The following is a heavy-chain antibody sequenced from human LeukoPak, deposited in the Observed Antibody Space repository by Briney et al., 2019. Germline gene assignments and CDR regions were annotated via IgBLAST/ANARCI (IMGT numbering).Heavy chain of an antibody. D-gene: IGHD2-15*01. J-gene: IGHJ4*02. V-gene: IGHV4-39*01. CDR2: IYHSGST. CDR3: ARRSEFDNTHYHYFDY. CDR1: GGSIDSRSYY. Sequence: SETLSLTCTVSGGSIDSRSYYWDWIRQAPGKGLEWIRTIYHSGSTEYNPSLKSRVAIFVDTSKNQFSLILHSVAAADTAVYYCARRSEFDNTHYHYFDYWGQGALVTVS.